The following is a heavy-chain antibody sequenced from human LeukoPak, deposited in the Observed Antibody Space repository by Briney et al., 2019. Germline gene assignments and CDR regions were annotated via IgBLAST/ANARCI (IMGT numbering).Heavy chain of an antibody. Sequence: GGSLRPSCAASGFTFSGSTLHWVRQASGKGLEWVGRIRSKAINYATAYAASVKGRFTISRDDSKNTAYLQMNSLKTEDTAVYYCTRPGGGVTKSYWGQGTLVTVSS. V-gene: IGHV3-73*01. CDR2: IRSKAINYAT. J-gene: IGHJ4*02. CDR1: GFTFSGST. CDR3: TRPGGGVTKSY. D-gene: IGHD3-16*01.